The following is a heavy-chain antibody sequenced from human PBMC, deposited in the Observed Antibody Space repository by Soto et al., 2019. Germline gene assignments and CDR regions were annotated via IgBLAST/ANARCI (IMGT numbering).Heavy chain of an antibody. CDR3: ARRTWGMDV. J-gene: IGHJ6*02. CDR2: IFHSGNT. CDR1: SGSIATTNW. Sequence: QVQLQESGPGLVKPSGTLSLTCAVSSGSIATTNWWSWVRQPPGKGLEWIGEIFHSGNTYYNPSRASRVTISVDTSKNQFSLNLRSVTAADTAVYYCARRTWGMDVWGQGTTVTVSS. V-gene: IGHV4-4*02. D-gene: IGHD3-16*01.